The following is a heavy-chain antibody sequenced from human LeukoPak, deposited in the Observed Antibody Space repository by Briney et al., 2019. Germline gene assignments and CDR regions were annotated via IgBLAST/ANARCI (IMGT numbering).Heavy chain of an antibody. CDR2: IYYSGST. D-gene: IGHD6-6*01. Sequence: PSETLSLTCTVSGGSISSSYSYWGWIRQPPGKGLEWIGNIYYSGSTYYNPSLKSRVTISVDKSKNQFSLKVSSVTAADTAVYYCARDGYSSSYTLAAFDPWGQGTLVTVSS. CDR1: GGSISSSYSY. CDR3: ARDGYSSSYTLAAFDP. J-gene: IGHJ5*02. V-gene: IGHV4-39*07.